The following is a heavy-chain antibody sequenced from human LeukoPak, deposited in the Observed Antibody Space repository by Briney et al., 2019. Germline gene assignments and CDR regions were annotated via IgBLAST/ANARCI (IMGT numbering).Heavy chain of an antibody. D-gene: IGHD6-6*01. CDR3: ATGSNIAARPY. Sequence: GRSLRLSCAASGFTFSSYAMHWVRQAPGKGLEWVAVISYDGSNKYYADSVKGRFTISRDNSKNTLYLQMNSLRAEDTAVYYCATGSNIAARPYWGQGTLVTVSS. CDR1: GFTFSSYA. V-gene: IGHV3-30*01. CDR2: ISYDGSNK. J-gene: IGHJ4*02.